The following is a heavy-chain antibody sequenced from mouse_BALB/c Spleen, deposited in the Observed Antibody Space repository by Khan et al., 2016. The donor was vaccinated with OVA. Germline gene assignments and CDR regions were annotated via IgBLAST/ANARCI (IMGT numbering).Heavy chain of an antibody. CDR2: IDPANGNV. CDR3: TRGAYDGLFAY. J-gene: IGHJ3*01. CDR1: GFNIKDTY. Sequence: VQLQQSGAEFVKPGASVKLSCTAAGFNIKDTYMHWINQRPQQGLVWIGRIDPANGNVKYNPKFQDKATIPADASSNTAYLHLSSLTSEDTAVDYCTRGAYDGLFAYWGQGTLVTVAA. D-gene: IGHD2-10*01. V-gene: IGHV14-3*02.